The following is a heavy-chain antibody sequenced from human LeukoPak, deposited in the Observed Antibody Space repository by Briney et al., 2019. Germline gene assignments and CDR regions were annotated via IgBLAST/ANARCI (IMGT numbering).Heavy chain of an antibody. CDR1: GGSFSGYY. Sequence: SETLSLTCAVYGGSFSGYYWSWIRQPPGKGLEWIGEINHSGSTNHNPSLKSRVTISVDTSKNQFSLKLSSVTAADTAVYYCARGRVFDYWGQGTLVTVSS. J-gene: IGHJ4*02. CDR3: ARGRVFDY. CDR2: INHSGST. V-gene: IGHV4-34*01.